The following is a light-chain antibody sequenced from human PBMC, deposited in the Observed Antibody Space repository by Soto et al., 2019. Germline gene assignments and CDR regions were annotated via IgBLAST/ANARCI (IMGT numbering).Light chain of an antibody. J-gene: IGKJ5*01. CDR2: DAS. CDR1: QSVSSY. Sequence: EIGLTPSPATVSLSPGYSATLSSRASQSVSSYLAWYQQKPGQAPRLLIYDASNMATGIPARFSGSGSGTDFTLTISSLEPEDFAVYYCQQRSNWYITFFQGTRLEIK. CDR3: QQRSNWYIT. V-gene: IGKV3-11*01.